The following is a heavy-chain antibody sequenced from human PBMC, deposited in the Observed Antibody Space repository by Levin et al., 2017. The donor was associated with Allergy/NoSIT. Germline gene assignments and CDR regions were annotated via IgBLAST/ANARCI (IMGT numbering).Heavy chain of an antibody. Sequence: GESLKISCAASGFTFSSYSMNWVRQAPGKGLEWVSYISSSGSTLYFADSVQGRFTVSRDNVKNSLYLQMNSLRVEDTAIYYCARDRDYDVSSDYLAGVVRNYYYYGMDVWGQGTTVTVSS. CDR1: GFTFSSYS. CDR2: ISSSGSTL. J-gene: IGHJ6*02. CDR3: ARDRDYDVSSDYLAGVVRNYYYYGMDV. V-gene: IGHV3-48*04. D-gene: IGHD3-3*01.